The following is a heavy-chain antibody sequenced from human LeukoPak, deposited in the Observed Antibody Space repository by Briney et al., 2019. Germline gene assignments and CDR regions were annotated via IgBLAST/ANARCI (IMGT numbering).Heavy chain of an antibody. CDR1: GFTFDDYG. D-gene: IGHD6-19*01. V-gene: IGHV3-48*03. J-gene: IGHJ4*02. CDR2: ISSSGSTI. CDR3: ARDSPVAGTDY. Sequence: GGSLRLSCAASGFTFDDYGMSWVRQAPGKGLEWVSYISSSGSTIYYADSVKGRFTISRDNAKNSLYLQMNSLRAEDTAVYYCARDSPVAGTDYWGQGTLVTVSS.